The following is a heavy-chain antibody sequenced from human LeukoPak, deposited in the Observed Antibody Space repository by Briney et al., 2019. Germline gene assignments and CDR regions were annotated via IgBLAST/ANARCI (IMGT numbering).Heavy chain of an antibody. CDR3: ASMEYYYDSSGYYYFDY. CDR2: IYYSGST. CDR1: GGSISSYY. V-gene: IGHV4-59*08. J-gene: IGHJ4*02. Sequence: ASETLSLTCTVSGGSISSYYWSWIRQPPGKGLEWIGYIYYSGSTNYNPSLKSRVTISVDTSKNQFSLKLSSVTAADTAVYYCASMEYYYDSSGYYYFDYWGQGTLVTVSS. D-gene: IGHD3-22*01.